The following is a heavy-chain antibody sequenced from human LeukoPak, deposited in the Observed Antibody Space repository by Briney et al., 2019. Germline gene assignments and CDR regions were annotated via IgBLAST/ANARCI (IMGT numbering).Heavy chain of an antibody. CDR2: ISAYNGNT. CDR3: ARVGDDYDSSGYPGPYYYYGMDV. CDR1: GYTLTSYG. Sequence: GASVKVSCKASGYTLTSYGISWVRQAPGQGLEWMGWISAYNGNTNYAQKLQGRVTMTTDTSTSTAYMELSRLRSDDTAVYYCARVGDDYDSSGYPGPYYYYGMDVWGQGTTVTVSS. V-gene: IGHV1-18*01. D-gene: IGHD3-22*01. J-gene: IGHJ6*02.